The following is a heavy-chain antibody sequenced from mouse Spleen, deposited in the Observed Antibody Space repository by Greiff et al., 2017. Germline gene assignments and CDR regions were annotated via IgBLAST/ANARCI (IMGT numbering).Heavy chain of an antibody. Sequence: EVHLVESGGGLVKPGGSLKLSCAASGFTFSSYAMSWVRQTPEKRLEWVATISDGGSYTYYPDNVKGRFTISRDNAKNNLYLQMSHLKSEDTAMYYCARERDYGSSYAWYFDVWGTGTTVTVSS. J-gene: IGHJ1*03. CDR1: GFTFSSYA. V-gene: IGHV5-4*01. D-gene: IGHD1-1*01. CDR2: ISDGGSYT. CDR3: ARERDYGSSYAWYFDV.